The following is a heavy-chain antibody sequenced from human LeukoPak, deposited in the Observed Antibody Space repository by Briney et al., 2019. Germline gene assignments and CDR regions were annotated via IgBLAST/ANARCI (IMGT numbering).Heavy chain of an antibody. V-gene: IGHV3-7*01. D-gene: IGHD3-16*01. CDR1: GFSVSDYW. J-gene: IGHJ5*02. Sequence: GGSLILSCAASGFSVSDYWMTWVRQAPGKGLEWVANIKQDGSEKTYVDSVKGRFTISRDNAKNSLYLQMNSLRVEDTAMYYCVRDGGTDWYDPWGQGTLVTVFS. CDR2: IKQDGSEK. CDR3: VRDGGTDWYDP.